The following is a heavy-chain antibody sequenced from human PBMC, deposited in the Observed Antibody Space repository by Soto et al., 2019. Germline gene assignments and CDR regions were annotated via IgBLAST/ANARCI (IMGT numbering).Heavy chain of an antibody. V-gene: IGHV3-21*01. CDR2: ISSSSSYI. D-gene: IGHD6-19*01. J-gene: IGHJ4*02. CDR1: GFTFSSYS. CDR3: ATTDSSGWYLGGKYYFDY. Sequence: PGGSLRLSCAASGFTFSSYSMNWVRQAPGKGLEWVSSISSSSSYIYYADSVKGRFTISRDNAKNSLYLQMNSLRAEDTAVYYCATTDSSGWYLGGKYYFDYWGQGTLVTVSS.